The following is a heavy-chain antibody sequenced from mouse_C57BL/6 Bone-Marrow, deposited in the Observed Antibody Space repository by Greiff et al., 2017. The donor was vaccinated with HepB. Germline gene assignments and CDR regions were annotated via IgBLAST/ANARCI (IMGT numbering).Heavy chain of an antibody. V-gene: IGHV1-81*01. J-gene: IGHJ3*01. CDR2: IYPRSGNT. CDR3: ARFDRRAY. CDR1: GYTFTSYG. Sequence: VQLQESGAELARPGASVKLSCKASGYTFTSYGISWVKQRTGQGLEWIGEIYPRSGNTYYNEKFKGKATLTADKSSSTAYMELRSLTSEDSAVYFCARFDRRAYWGQGTLVTVSA.